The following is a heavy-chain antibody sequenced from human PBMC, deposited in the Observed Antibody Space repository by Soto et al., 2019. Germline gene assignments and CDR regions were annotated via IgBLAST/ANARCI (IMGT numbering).Heavy chain of an antibody. CDR3: AKDPGDCSGAPCYYFSDY. CDR2: ITGNGGST. CDR1: GFTFRSYA. Sequence: GGSLRLSCAASGFTFRSYAMSWVRQAPGKGLEWVSAITGNGGSTYYANSVKGRCIFSVDNSKNTLYLQMNSRRAEDAAVYYCAKDPGDCSGAPCYYFSDYWGQGTLVTVSS. V-gene: IGHV3-23*01. D-gene: IGHD2-15*01. J-gene: IGHJ4*02.